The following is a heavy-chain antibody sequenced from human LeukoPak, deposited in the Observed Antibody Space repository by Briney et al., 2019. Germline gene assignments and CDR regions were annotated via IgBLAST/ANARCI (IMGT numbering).Heavy chain of an antibody. D-gene: IGHD1-26*01. J-gene: IGHJ3*02. Sequence: GGSLRLSCAASGFTVSSNYMSWVRQAPGKGLEWVSSISSSSSYRYYEESVKGRFSISRDNSKNTLYLQMNSLRAEDTAVYYCAKAEVGTRSAFDIWGQGTMVTVSS. CDR3: AKAEVGTRSAFDI. CDR1: GFTVSSNY. V-gene: IGHV3-21*04. CDR2: ISSSSSYR.